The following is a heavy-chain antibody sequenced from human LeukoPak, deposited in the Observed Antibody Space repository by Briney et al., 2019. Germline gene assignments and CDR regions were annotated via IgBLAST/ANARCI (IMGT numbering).Heavy chain of an antibody. V-gene: IGHV3-23*01. D-gene: IGHD3-3*01. CDR3: AKVGPLDFWSGYTYYFAH. CDR1: GFTFSSYA. CDR2: ISGSGVST. J-gene: IGHJ4*02. Sequence: GGSLRLSCAASGFTFSSYALSWVRQAPGKGLEWVSAISGSGVSTNYADSVEGRFTISRDNSKNTLYLQMNSLRAEDTAVYYCAKVGPLDFWSGYTYYFAHWGQGTLVTVSS.